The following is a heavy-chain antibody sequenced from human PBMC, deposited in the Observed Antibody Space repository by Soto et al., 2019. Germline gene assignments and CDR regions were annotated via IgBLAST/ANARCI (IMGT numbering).Heavy chain of an antibody. D-gene: IGHD1-7*01. CDR2: IYESGST. V-gene: IGHV4-34*01. J-gene: IGHJ5*02. CDR3: ARGPTITGTIYWFDP. CDR1: GGSFSGYY. Sequence: SETLSLTCAVYGGSFSGYYWTWIRQPPGKGLEWIGEIYESGSTNYNPSLKSRVTISLDKSKNQFSLRLSSVTAADTAVYYCARGPTITGTIYWFDPWGQGTLVTVSS.